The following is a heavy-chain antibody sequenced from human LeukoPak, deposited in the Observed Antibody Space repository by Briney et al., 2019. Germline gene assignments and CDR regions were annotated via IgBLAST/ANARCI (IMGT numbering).Heavy chain of an antibody. CDR3: ATFRILSGYDGSYFDF. Sequence: GGSLRLSCAASGFTFSSYGMPWVRQAPGKGLEWVAVIWHDGSNKYYADSVKGRFTISRDNSKNTLYLHMNSLRAEDTAVYYCATFRILSGYDGSYFDFWGQGTQVTVSS. J-gene: IGHJ4*02. CDR2: IWHDGSNK. D-gene: IGHD5-12*01. V-gene: IGHV3-33*01. CDR1: GFTFSSYG.